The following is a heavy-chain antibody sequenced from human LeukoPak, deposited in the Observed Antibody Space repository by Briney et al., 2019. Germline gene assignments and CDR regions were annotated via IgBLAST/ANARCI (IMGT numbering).Heavy chain of an antibody. CDR1: GCTFTDYY. J-gene: IGHJ4*02. Sequence: ASVKVSCKASGCTFTDYYMHWVRQAPGQGLAWMGWINLNSGGTNFAQRFQGRVTMTRDTSISTAYMDLSRLISDDTAVYYCARDAGYCTGGSCWYFDHWGQGTLVTVSS. CDR2: INLNSGGT. V-gene: IGHV1-2*02. D-gene: IGHD2-15*01. CDR3: ARDAGYCTGGSCWYFDH.